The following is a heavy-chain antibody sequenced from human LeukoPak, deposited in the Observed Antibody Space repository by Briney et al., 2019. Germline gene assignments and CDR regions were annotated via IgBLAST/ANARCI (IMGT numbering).Heavy chain of an antibody. J-gene: IGHJ6*02. V-gene: IGHV4-59*01. CDR2: IYYSGST. Sequence: PSETLSLTCAVYGGSFSGYYWSWIRQPPGKGLEWIGYIYYSGSTNYNPSLKSRVTISVDTSKNQFSLKVNSVISADTAVYYCARGHGLGSYSYYYGLDVWGLGTTVTVSS. CDR1: GGSFSGYY. CDR3: ARGHGLGSYSYYYGLDV. D-gene: IGHD3-10*01.